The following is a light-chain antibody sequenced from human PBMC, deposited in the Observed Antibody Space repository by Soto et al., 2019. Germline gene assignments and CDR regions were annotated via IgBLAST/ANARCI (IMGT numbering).Light chain of an antibody. CDR3: LHTFSFPRT. CDR2: FAS. V-gene: IGKV1-12*01. Sequence: DIQMTQSPSSVSASVGDRVTITCRASQGIGDRLAWYQQRPGKVPQLVVYFASTLPSGVPSRFSAIGSGAEFILTINPLQPEDFATYYCLHTFSFPRTFGQGTKVEVK. J-gene: IGKJ1*01. CDR1: QGIGDR.